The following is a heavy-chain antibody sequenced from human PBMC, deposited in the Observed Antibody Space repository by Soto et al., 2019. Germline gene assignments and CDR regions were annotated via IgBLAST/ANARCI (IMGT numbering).Heavy chain of an antibody. CDR2: INAGNGNT. J-gene: IGHJ2*01. D-gene: IGHD6-19*01. CDR1: GYTFTSYA. CDR3: ARDGGHSSGWYREYWYFDL. V-gene: IGHV1-3*01. Sequence: QVQLVQSGAEVKKPGASVKVSCKASGYTFTSYAMHWVRQAPGQRLEWMGWINAGNGNTKYSQKFQGRVTITRDTSASTAYMELSSLRSEDTAVYYCARDGGHSSGWYREYWYFDLWGRGTLVTVSS.